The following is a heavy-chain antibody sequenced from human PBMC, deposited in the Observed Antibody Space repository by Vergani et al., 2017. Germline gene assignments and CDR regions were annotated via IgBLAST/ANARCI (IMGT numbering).Heavy chain of an antibody. D-gene: IGHD3-22*01. CDR1: GGPISSYY. Sequence: QVQLQESGPGLVKPSETLSLTCTVPGGPISSYYWSWIRQPAGKGLEWFVRIYTSGSTNYNPSLKSRVTMSVDTSKNQISLKLSSVTATGTAVYYCARGPARDYYDGSGYFDYWGQGTLVTVSS. CDR3: ARGPARDYYDGSGYFDY. J-gene: IGHJ4*02. V-gene: IGHV4-4*07. CDR2: IYTSGST.